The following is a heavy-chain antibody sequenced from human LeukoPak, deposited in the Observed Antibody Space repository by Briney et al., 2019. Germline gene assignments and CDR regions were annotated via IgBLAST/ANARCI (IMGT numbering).Heavy chain of an antibody. Sequence: GMSLRPSCAASGFTFSSYAMSWVRQAAGKGLEWVSGISGSGGSTHFADSVKGRFTISRDNSKNTLYLQVNSLRAEDTAVYYCAKGTYSSGWYNPSYYFDYWGQGTLVTVSS. D-gene: IGHD6-19*01. CDR2: ISGSGGST. CDR1: GFTFSSYA. V-gene: IGHV3-23*01. CDR3: AKGTYSSGWYNPSYYFDY. J-gene: IGHJ4*02.